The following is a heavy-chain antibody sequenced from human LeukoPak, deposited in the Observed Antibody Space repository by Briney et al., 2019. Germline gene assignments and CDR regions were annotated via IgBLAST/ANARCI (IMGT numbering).Heavy chain of an antibody. CDR2: IYYNGNT. V-gene: IGHV4-59*08. CDR1: GGSISSYY. CDR3: VGRARNSSGWYPDY. D-gene: IGHD6-19*01. J-gene: IGHJ4*02. Sequence: SETLSLTCTVSGGSISSYYWSWIRQPPGKGLEWMGYIYYNGNTNYSPSLQSRVTISLDTSKNQFSLKLSSVTAADTAFYYCVGRARNSSGWYPDYWGQGTLVTVSP.